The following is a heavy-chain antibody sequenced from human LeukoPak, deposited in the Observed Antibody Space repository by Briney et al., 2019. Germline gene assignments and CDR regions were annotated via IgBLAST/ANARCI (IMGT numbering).Heavy chain of an antibody. V-gene: IGHV4-59*08. J-gene: IGHJ3*02. CDR1: GGSISSYY. D-gene: IGHD2-15*01. CDR3: ARHVYCSGGSCYSEIDAFDI. CDR2: IYYSRST. Sequence: SETLSLTCTVSGGSISSYYWSWIRQPPGKGLEWIGYIYYSRSTNYNPSLKSRVTISVDTSKNQFSLKLSSVTAADTAVYYCARHVYCSGGSCYSEIDAFDIWGQGTMVTVSS.